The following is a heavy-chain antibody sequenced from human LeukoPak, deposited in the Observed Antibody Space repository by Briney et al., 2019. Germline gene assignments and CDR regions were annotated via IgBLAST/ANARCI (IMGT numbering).Heavy chain of an antibody. J-gene: IGHJ4*02. D-gene: IGHD6-13*01. CDR3: ARVTGYMVEDYFDS. V-gene: IGHV4-4*07. Sequence: SETLSLTCTVSGGSISSYYWSWIRQPPGKGLEWIGRIYTSGSTNYNPSLKSRVTMSVDTSKNQFSLKLSSVTAADTAVYYCARVTGYMVEDYFDSWGQGTLVTVSS. CDR2: IYTSGST. CDR1: GGSISSYY.